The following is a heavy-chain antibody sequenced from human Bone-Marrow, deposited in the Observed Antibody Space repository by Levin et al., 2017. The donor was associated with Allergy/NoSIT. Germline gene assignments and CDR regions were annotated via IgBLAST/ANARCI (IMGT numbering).Heavy chain of an antibody. CDR3: TRDIGESYGYYGMDV. J-gene: IGHJ6*01. V-gene: IGHV3-9*01. CDR1: GFTFNDHA. Sequence: PAGGSLRLSCAASGFTFNDHAMHWVRQVPGKGLEWVSGINWNGGSIGYADSVKGRFSISRDNAKNSLYLQMTSLRAGDTALYYCTRDIGESYGYYGMDVWGQGTTVTVSS. CDR2: INWNGGSI. D-gene: IGHD3-16*01.